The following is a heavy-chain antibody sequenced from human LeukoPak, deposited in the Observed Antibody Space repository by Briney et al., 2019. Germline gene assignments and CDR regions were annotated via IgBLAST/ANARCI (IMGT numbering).Heavy chain of an antibody. CDR2: IWYDGSNK. J-gene: IGHJ4*02. D-gene: IGHD6-19*01. V-gene: IGHV3-33*01. CDR1: GFTFSSYG. CDR3: ARGKEKWLDHFDY. Sequence: PGRSLRLSCAASGFTFSSYGMHWVRQAPGKGLEWVAVIWYDGSNKYYADSVKGRFTMSRDNAKNSLYLQMDSLRDEDTAVYYCARGKEKWLDHFDYWGQGSLVTVSS.